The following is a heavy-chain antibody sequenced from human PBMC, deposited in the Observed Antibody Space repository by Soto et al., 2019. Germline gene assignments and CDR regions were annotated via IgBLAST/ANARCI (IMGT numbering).Heavy chain of an antibody. CDR2: IESDGRGT. J-gene: IGHJ5*02. D-gene: IGHD2-8*01. CDR1: GFTFSTSW. Sequence: EVQLVESGGGLVQPGGSLRLSCAASGFTFSTSWMHWVRQAPGKGLVWVSRIESDGRGTTYADSVKGRFTISRDNAKNTLYLQMKHLRAEDTAVYYCARDSMKGRFDPWGQGTLVTVSS. CDR3: ARDSMKGRFDP. V-gene: IGHV3-74*01.